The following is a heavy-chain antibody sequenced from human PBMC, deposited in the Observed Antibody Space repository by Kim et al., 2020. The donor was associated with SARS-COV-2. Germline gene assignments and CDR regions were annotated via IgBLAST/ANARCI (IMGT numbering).Heavy chain of an antibody. CDR3: ARGGLWFGSNWFDP. V-gene: IGHV4-61*02. D-gene: IGHD3-10*01. CDR2: IYTSGST. CDR1: GGSISSGSYY. J-gene: IGHJ5*02. Sequence: SETLSLTCTVSGGSISSGSYYWSWIRQPAGKGLEWIGRIYTSGSTNYNPSLKSRVTISVDTSKNQFSLKLSSVTAADTAVYYCARGGLWFGSNWFDPWGQGTLVTVSS.